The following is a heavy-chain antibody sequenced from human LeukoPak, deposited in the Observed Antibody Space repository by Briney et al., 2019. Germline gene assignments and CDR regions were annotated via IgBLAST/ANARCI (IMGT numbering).Heavy chain of an antibody. CDR1: GFTFGSYA. Sequence: GGSLRLSCAASGFTFGSYAMHWVRQAPGKGLEWVAFIRYDGGNKYYADSVKGRFIISRDNSKNMLYLQMSSLRPDDTAVYYCAKDQTSPPYFLDYWGQGTPVTVPS. CDR3: AKDQTSPPYFLDY. CDR2: IRYDGGNK. J-gene: IGHJ4*02. V-gene: IGHV3-30*02.